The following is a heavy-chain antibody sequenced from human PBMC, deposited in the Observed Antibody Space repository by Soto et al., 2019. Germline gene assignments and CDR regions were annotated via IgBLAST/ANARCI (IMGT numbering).Heavy chain of an antibody. V-gene: IGHV3-23*01. CDR1: GFTFSSYA. CDR2: ISGSGAYV. Sequence: PGGSLRLSCAASGFTFSSYAMSWVRQAPGKGLEWVSAISGSGAYVYYADSVKGRFTISRDNSKNPLYLQMNSLRDDDTATYYYAKDRDNGDYTNYYGMDVWGQGTTVTVSS. D-gene: IGHD4-17*01. J-gene: IGHJ6*02. CDR3: AKDRDNGDYTNYYGMDV.